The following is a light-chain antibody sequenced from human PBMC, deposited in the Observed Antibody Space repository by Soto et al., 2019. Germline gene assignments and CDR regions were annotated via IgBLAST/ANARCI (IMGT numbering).Light chain of an antibody. J-gene: IGKJ1*01. CDR2: DAS. Sequence: DIQMTQSLSTLSASVGDRVTITCRASQSISRWLAWHQQKPGKAPRLLIYDASNLQRGVPSRFSGSGSGTEFTLTISSLQPDDFATYYCQQYNSYSWTFGQGTKVDIK. CDR3: QQYNSYSWT. V-gene: IGKV1-5*01. CDR1: QSISRW.